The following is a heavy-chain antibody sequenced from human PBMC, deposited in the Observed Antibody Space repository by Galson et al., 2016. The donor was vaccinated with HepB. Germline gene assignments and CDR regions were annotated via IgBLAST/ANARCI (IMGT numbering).Heavy chain of an antibody. Sequence: SLRLSCAASGFTFSNYRMYWVRQAPGKGLVWVSRIKTDGSITGYADSVKGRFTISRANGKKTMYLQMNSLRAEDTALYYRARGRRGAISDFFDSWGQGTLVTVSS. CDR2: IKTDGSIT. J-gene: IGHJ4*02. V-gene: IGHV3-74*01. CDR1: GFTFSNYR. D-gene: IGHD3-10*01. CDR3: ARGRRGAISDFFDS.